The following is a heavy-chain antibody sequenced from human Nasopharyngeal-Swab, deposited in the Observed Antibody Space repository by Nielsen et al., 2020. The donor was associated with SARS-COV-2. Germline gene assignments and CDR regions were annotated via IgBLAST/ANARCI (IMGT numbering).Heavy chain of an antibody. CDR2: ITSSSSTR. Sequence: GGSLRLSCAASGFAFTDYSMDWVRQAPGKGLEWVSYITSSSSTRYYADSVKGRFTVSRDNAKNSLYLQMNSLRDEDTAVYYCASSTIVVAGRGTLGASFDYWGQGTLVTVSS. V-gene: IGHV3-48*02. J-gene: IGHJ4*02. CDR1: GFAFTDYS. D-gene: IGHD6-19*01. CDR3: ASSTIVVAGRGTLGASFDY.